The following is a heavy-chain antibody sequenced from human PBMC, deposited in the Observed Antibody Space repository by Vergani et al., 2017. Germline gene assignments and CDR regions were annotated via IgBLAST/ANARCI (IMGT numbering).Heavy chain of an antibody. CDR1: GGSFSGYY. D-gene: IGHD6-19*01. J-gene: IGHJ5*02. V-gene: IGHV4-34*01. CDR2: INHSGSN. Sequence: QVQLQQWGAGLLTPSETLYLTCAVYGGSFSGYYWSWIRQPPGKGLEWIGEINHSGSNNYNPSLKSRVTISVDTSKNQFSLKLSSVTAADTAGYYCASGRSGWYETWGKGTLVTVSS. CDR3: ASGRSGWYET.